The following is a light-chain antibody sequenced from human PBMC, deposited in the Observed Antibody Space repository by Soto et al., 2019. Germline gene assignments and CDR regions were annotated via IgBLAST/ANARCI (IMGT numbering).Light chain of an antibody. J-gene: IGKJ1*01. CDR2: GVS. V-gene: IGKV3-15*01. Sequence: EIVMTQSPATLSVSTGERATLSCRASQSVSSNLAWYQQKPGQAPRLLISGVSTRATGIPARFSGSGSGTEFTLTISSLQSEDFAVYYCQQYNNWPRTFGQGTKVEIK. CDR3: QQYNNWPRT. CDR1: QSVSSN.